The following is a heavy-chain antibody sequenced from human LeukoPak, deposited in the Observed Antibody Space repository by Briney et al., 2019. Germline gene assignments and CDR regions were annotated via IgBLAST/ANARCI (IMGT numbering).Heavy chain of an antibody. V-gene: IGHV4-39*01. D-gene: IGHD2-2*01. Sequence: KASETLSLTCTVSGGSISSSSYYWGWIRQPPGEGLEWIGSIYYSGSTYYNPSLKSRVTISVDTSKNQFSLKLSSVTAADTAVYYCDCSSKDFDIWGQGTMVTVSS. CDR1: GGSISSSSYY. CDR3: DCSSKDFDI. CDR2: IYYSGST. J-gene: IGHJ3*02.